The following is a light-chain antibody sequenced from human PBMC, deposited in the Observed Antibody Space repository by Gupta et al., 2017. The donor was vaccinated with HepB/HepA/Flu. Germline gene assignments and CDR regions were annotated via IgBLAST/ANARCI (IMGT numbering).Light chain of an antibody. CDR1: QSISGN. V-gene: IGKV3D-15*01. CDR3: QQYDNWRPIT. CDR2: GAS. Sequence: EIVMTQSPATLSVSPGESVTLSCRSSQSISGNVAWYQQKPGQSPTLLIYGASTRAAGIPARFSGSEYGTDFSLTISSRQSEDLAIYCCQQYDNWRPITFGQGTRLEIK. J-gene: IGKJ5*01.